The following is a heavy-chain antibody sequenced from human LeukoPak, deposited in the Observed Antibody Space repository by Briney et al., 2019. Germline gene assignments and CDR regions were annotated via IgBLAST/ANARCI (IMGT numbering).Heavy chain of an antibody. Sequence: GESLKISCVSSGFTFSSYEMNWVRQAPGEGMEGVSDIHNGGRSTYYADSVKGRFTISRNNGKNSLHLHMNSLRVEDTAVYYCARWTRVTSSSLWSFDLWGRGTLVTVSS. V-gene: IGHV3-48*03. CDR2: IHNGGRST. CDR3: ARWTRVTSSSLWSFDL. CDR1: GFTFSSYE. J-gene: IGHJ2*01. D-gene: IGHD6-6*01.